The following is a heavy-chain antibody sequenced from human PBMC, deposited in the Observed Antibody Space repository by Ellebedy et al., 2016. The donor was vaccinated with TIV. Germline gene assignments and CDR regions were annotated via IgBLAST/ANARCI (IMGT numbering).Heavy chain of an antibody. V-gene: IGHV3-23*01. CDR3: AKDDSSKSGDYYYGMDV. CDR1: GFTFSSYA. D-gene: IGHD3-22*01. J-gene: IGHJ6*02. Sequence: GESLKISXAASGFTFSSYAMSWVRQAPGKGLEWVSAISGSGGSTYYADSVKGRFTISRDNSKNTLYLQMNSLRAEDTAVYYCAKDDSSKSGDYYYGMDVWGQGTTVTVSS. CDR2: ISGSGGST.